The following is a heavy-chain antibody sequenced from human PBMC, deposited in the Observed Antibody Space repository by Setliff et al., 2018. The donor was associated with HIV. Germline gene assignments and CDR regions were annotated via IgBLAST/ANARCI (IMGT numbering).Heavy chain of an antibody. Sequence: PGGSLRLSCAASGFTFSNYGMNWVRQAPGKGLEWVSVISYDGSRISYADSVKGRFTISRDNAKNTLYLQMNSLRDEDTAVYYCARDRGSGTCRGCDYMDVWGKGTTVTVSS. CDR2: ISYDGSRI. V-gene: IGHV3-30*12. CDR1: GFTFSNYG. CDR3: ARDRGSGTCRGCDYMDV. D-gene: IGHD3-3*01. J-gene: IGHJ6*03.